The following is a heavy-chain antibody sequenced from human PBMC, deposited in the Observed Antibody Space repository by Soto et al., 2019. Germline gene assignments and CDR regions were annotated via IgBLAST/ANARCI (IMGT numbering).Heavy chain of an antibody. Sequence: GASVKVSCKASGYTFTSYAMHWVRQALGQRLEWMGWINAGNGNTKYSQKFQGRVTITRDTSASTAYMELSSLRSEDTAVYYCARSAQNYDSSGGLDYWGQGTLVTVSS. D-gene: IGHD3-22*01. V-gene: IGHV1-3*01. CDR1: GYTFTSYA. CDR3: ARSAQNYDSSGGLDY. J-gene: IGHJ4*02. CDR2: INAGNGNT.